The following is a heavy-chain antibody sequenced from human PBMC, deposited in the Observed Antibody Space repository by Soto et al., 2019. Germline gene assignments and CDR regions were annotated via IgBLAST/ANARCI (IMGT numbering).Heavy chain of an antibody. V-gene: IGHV4-59*01. CDR1: GGSISSYY. CDR3: ARVESDWLWAFDY. Sequence: RSLTCTVSGGSISSYYWSWIRQPPGKGLEWIGYIYYSGSTNYNPSLKSRVTISVDTSKNQFSLKLSSVTAADTAVYYCARVESDWLWAFDYWGQGTLVTVSS. CDR2: IYYSGST. D-gene: IGHD2-21*01. J-gene: IGHJ4*02.